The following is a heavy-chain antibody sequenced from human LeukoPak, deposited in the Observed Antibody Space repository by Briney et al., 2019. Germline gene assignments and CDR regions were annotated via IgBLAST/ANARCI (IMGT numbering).Heavy chain of an antibody. D-gene: IGHD3-10*01. CDR1: GGSISSGGYY. V-gene: IGHV4-31*03. CDR3: AGGGSGRPYYFDY. CDR2: IYYSGST. Sequence: SQTLSLTCTVSGGSISSGGYYWSWIRQHPGKGLEWIGYIYYSGSTYYNPSLKSRVTVSVDTSKNQFSLKLSSVTAADTAVYYCAGGGSGRPYYFDYWGQGTLVTVSS. J-gene: IGHJ4*02.